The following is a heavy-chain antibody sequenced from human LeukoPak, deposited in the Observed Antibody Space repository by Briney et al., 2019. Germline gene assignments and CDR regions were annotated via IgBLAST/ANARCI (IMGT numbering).Heavy chain of an antibody. D-gene: IGHD3-9*01. CDR3: ARSQYYDILTGYYANGDPLYFDY. CDR1: GGTFSSYA. CDR2: IIPIFGTA. J-gene: IGHJ4*02. V-gene: IGHV1-69*01. Sequence: VASVKVSCKASGGTFSSYAISWVRQAPGQGLEWMGGIIPIFGTANYAQKFQGRVTITADEFTSTAYMELSSLRSEDTAVYYCARSQYYDILTGYYANGDPLYFDYWGQGTLVTVSS.